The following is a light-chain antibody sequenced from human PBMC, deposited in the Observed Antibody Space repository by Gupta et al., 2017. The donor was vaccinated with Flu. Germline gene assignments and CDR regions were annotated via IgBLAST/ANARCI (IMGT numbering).Light chain of an antibody. V-gene: IGLV2-18*02. J-gene: IGLJ1*01. CDR3: CSSASGSTWV. Sequence: QSAPTQPPSVAGSPGQSVTISCTGTYNNVGGSDRVSWYQQPPGKAPKLLLYEVSSRPSGVSDRCSGSKSGTTASLTISGLQAEEEGYYYCCSSASGSTWVFGTGTTLTVL. CDR2: EVS. CDR1: YNNVGGSDR.